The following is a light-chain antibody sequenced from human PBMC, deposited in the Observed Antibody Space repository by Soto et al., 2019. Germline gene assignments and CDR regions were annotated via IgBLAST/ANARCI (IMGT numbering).Light chain of an antibody. CDR3: SSYRISSTYV. CDR2: DVS. Sequence: QSVLAQPASGSGSPGQSITISCTGTSSDVGGYNYVSWYQQHPGKAPKLMIYDVSNRPSGVSNRFSGSKSGNTASLTISGLQAEDEADYYCSSYRISSTYVFGSGTKVTVL. V-gene: IGLV2-14*01. CDR1: SSDVGGYNY. J-gene: IGLJ1*01.